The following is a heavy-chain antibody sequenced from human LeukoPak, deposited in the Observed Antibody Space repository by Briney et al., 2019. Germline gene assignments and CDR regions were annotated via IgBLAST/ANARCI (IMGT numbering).Heavy chain of an antibody. CDR2: IRSKANSYAT. J-gene: IGHJ4*02. D-gene: IGHD4-11*01. CDR3: GYGNEFDY. Sequence: GGSLRLSCAASGFTFSGSAMHWVRQASGKGLEWVGRIRSKANSYATAYAASVKGRFTISRDDSKNTAYLQMNSLKTEDTAVYYCGYGNEFDYWGQGTLVTVSS. V-gene: IGHV3-73*01. CDR1: GFTFSGSA.